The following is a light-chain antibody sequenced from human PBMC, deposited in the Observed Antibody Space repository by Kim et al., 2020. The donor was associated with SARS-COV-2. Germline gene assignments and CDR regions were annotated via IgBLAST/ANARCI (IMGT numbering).Light chain of an antibody. J-gene: IGKJ2*01. V-gene: IGKV1-5*03. CDR1: QTISTW. CDR3: QHYSRFPYT. Sequence: DIQMTQSPSTLSASVGDRVTITCRASQTISTWLAWYQQKPGKAPNLLIYLASTLESGVPSRFIGSGSGTEFTLTIDSLQPDDFATYYCQHYSRFPYTCGQGTKLEI. CDR2: LAS.